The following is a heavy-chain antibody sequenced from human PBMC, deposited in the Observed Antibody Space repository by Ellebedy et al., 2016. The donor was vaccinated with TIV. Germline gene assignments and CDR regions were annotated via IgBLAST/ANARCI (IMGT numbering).Heavy chain of an antibody. CDR2: ISSSNGNT. Sequence: AASVKVSCKASVYIFTSNSISWLRQAPGQGLEWMGWISSSNGNTNYAQKFQGRVTMTTDTSTTTAYMELRSLRSDDTAEYYCAVHRGSGWYDPFDIWGQGTMVTVSS. D-gene: IGHD6-19*01. J-gene: IGHJ3*02. V-gene: IGHV1-18*01. CDR1: VYIFTSNS. CDR3: AVHRGSGWYDPFDI.